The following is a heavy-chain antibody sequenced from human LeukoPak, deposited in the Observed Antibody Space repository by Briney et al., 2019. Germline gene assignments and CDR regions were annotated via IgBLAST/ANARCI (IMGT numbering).Heavy chain of an antibody. D-gene: IGHD3-9*01. CDR3: ARMYYDILTGYYYFDY. Sequence: ASVKASCKASGYTFTSYGISWVRQAPGQGLEWMGWISAYNGNTNYAQKLQGRVTMTTDTSTSTAYMELRSLRSDDTAVHYCARMYYDILTGYYYFDYWGQGTLVTVSS. CDR1: GYTFTSYG. J-gene: IGHJ4*02. V-gene: IGHV1-18*04. CDR2: ISAYNGNT.